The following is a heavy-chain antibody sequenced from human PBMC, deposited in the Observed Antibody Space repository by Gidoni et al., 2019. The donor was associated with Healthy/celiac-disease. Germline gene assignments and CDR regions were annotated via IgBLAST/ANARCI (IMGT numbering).Heavy chain of an antibody. CDR1: GFTFSSYG. Sequence: QVQLVESGGGVVQPGGSLRLSCAASGFTFSSYGMHGVRQAPGKGLEWVAFIRYDGSNKYYADSVKGRFTISRDNSKNTLYLQMNSLRAEDTAVYYCAKGGSGSYYAADFDYWGQGTLVTVSS. CDR2: IRYDGSNK. CDR3: AKGGSGSYYAADFDY. J-gene: IGHJ4*02. D-gene: IGHD3-10*01. V-gene: IGHV3-30*02.